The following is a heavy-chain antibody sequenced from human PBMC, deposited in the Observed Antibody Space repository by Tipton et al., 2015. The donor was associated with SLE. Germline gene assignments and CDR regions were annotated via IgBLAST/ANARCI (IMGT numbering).Heavy chain of an antibody. D-gene: IGHD1-20*01. Sequence: TLSLTCAVYGGSFSGYYWSRIRQPPGKGLEWIGEINHSGSTNYNPSLKSRVTISVDTSKNQFSLKLSSVTAADTAVYYCGSRDSWNPVDIWGQGTMVTVSS. V-gene: IGHV4-34*01. CDR2: INHSGST. J-gene: IGHJ3*02. CDR1: GGSFSGYY. CDR3: GSRDSWNPVDI.